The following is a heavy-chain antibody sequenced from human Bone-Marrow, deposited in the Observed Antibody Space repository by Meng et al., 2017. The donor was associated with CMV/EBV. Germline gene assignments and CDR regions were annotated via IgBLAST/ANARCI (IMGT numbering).Heavy chain of an antibody. CDR3: AREYRLKYDSSGFDF. CDR2: ITSDGSST. Sequence: GGSLRLSCAASGFTFNTYWMHWVRQAPGKGLVWVSRITSDGSSTTYAGSVKGRFTISRDNAKNTLYLQMNSLGAEDTAVYYCAREYRLKYDSSGFDFWGQGTLVTVSS. CDR1: GFTFNTYW. J-gene: IGHJ4*02. D-gene: IGHD3-22*01. V-gene: IGHV3-74*01.